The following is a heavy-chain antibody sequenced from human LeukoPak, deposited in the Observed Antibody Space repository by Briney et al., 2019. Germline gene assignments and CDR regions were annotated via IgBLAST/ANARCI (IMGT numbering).Heavy chain of an antibody. CDR3: ARVLTRCIAAAGPCFEY. J-gene: IGHJ4*02. Sequence: SVKVSCKASGGTFSSYAISWVRQAPGQGLEWMGGIIPIFGTANYAQKFQGRVTITADESTSTAYMELSSLRSEDTAVYYCARVLTRCIAAAGPCFEYWGQGTLVTVSS. V-gene: IGHV1-69*01. CDR2: IIPIFGTA. CDR1: GGTFSSYA. D-gene: IGHD6-13*01.